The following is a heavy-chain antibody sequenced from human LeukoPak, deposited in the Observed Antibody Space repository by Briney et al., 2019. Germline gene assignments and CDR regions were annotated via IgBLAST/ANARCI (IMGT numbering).Heavy chain of an antibody. CDR3: ARGLEGAVDY. CDR1: GGSISSDTYS. Sequence: SETLSLTCAVSGGSISSDTYSWSWIRQPPGKGLEWIGYIYPSGSSYYSPSLKSRVTISVDTSKNQFSLKLSSVTAADTAVYYCARGLEGAVDYWGQGTLVTVSS. CDR2: IYPSGSS. V-gene: IGHV4-30-2*01. D-gene: IGHD1-26*01. J-gene: IGHJ4*02.